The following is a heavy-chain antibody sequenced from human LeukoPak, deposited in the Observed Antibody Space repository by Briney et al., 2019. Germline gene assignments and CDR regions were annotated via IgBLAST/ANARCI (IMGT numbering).Heavy chain of an antibody. J-gene: IGHJ5*02. V-gene: IGHV4-34*01. CDR2: INHSGST. D-gene: IGHD3-10*01. CDR1: GGSFSGYY. Sequence: SETLSLTCAVYGGSFSGYYWSWIRQPPGKGLEWIGEINHSGSTNYNPSLKSRVTISVDTSKNQFFLKLSSVTAADTAVYYCARGITMVRGVIHNWFDPWGQGTLVTVSS. CDR3: ARGITMVRGVIHNWFDP.